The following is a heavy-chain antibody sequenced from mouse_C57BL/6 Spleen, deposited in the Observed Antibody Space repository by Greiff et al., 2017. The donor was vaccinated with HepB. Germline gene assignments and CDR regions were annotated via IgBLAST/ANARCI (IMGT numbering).Heavy chain of an antibody. Sequence: EVQVVESEGGLVQPGSSMKLSCTASGFTFSDYYMAWVRQVPEKGLEWVANINYDGSSTYYLDSLKSRFIISRDNAKNILYLQMSSLKSEDTATYYCARGDDYFYAMDYWGQGTSVTVSS. D-gene: IGHD2-4*01. CDR3: ARGDDYFYAMDY. V-gene: IGHV5-16*01. J-gene: IGHJ4*01. CDR2: INYDGSST. CDR1: GFTFSDYY.